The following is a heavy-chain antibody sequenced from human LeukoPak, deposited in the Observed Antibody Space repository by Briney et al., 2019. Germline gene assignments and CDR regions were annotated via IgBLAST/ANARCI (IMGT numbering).Heavy chain of an antibody. CDR2: ISAYNGNT. Sequence: ASVRVSCKASGYTFTSYGISWVRQAPGQGLEWMGWISAYNGNTNYAQKLQGRVTITADKSTSTAYMELSSLRSEDTAVYYCAVGYCSGGSCFAVYWGQGTLVTVSS. J-gene: IGHJ4*02. CDR3: AVGYCSGGSCFAVY. D-gene: IGHD2-15*01. CDR1: GYTFTSYG. V-gene: IGHV1-18*01.